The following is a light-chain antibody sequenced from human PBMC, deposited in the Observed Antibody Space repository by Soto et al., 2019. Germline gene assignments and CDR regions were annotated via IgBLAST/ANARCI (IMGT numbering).Light chain of an antibody. Sequence: QSVLTQPPSVSGSPGQSVSVSCTWINSNIGAVYDAHWYQKLPGTAPRLLIYGNSNRPSGVPVRFSGSKSGTSASLAIAGLQTDDEADYFCQSFDSSLTGYVFGTGTKVTVL. CDR3: QSFDSSLTGYV. J-gene: IGLJ1*01. V-gene: IGLV1-40*01. CDR2: GNS. CDR1: NSNIGAVYD.